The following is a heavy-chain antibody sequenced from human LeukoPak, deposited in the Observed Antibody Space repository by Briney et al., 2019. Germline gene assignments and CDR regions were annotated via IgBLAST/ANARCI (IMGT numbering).Heavy chain of an antibody. V-gene: IGHV5-51*01. CDR1: GYPFTSYW. CDR2: IYPGDSDT. J-gene: IGHJ4*02. D-gene: IGHD4-23*01. Sequence: PGESLKTSFKTPGYPFTSYWIGWVRPMPGKGLEWMGIIYPGDSDTRYRPSCQGQVTISANKSISTPYLQWNSLKASDTAMYYCARLQPGNYYFDYWGQGTLVTVSS. CDR3: ARLQPGNYYFDY.